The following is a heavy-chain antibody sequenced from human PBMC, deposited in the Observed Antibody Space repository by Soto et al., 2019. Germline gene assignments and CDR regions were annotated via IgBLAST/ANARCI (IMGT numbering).Heavy chain of an antibody. Sequence: PGGSLRLSXAASGFTFSNAWMSWVRQAPGKGLEWVGRIKSKTDGGTTDYAAPVKGRFTISRDDSKNTLYLQMNSLKTEDTAVYYCTTGAAVADGGWFDPWGQGTLVTVSS. V-gene: IGHV3-15*01. CDR2: IKSKTDGGTT. D-gene: IGHD6-19*01. CDR1: GFTFSNAW. CDR3: TTGAAVADGGWFDP. J-gene: IGHJ5*02.